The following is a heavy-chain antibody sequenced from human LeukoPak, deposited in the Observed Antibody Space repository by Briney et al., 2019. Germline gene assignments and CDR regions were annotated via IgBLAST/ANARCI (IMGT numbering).Heavy chain of an antibody. CDR1: GGTFSSYA. CDR3: ARENGYTHQFDY. CDR2: IIPIFGTA. Sequence: SVKVSCKASGGTFSSYAISWVRQAPGQGLEWMGGIIPIFGTANYTQKFQGRVTITADESTSTAYMELSSLRSEDTAVYYCARENGYTHQFDYWGQGTLVTVSS. D-gene: IGHD5-24*01. V-gene: IGHV1-69*01. J-gene: IGHJ4*02.